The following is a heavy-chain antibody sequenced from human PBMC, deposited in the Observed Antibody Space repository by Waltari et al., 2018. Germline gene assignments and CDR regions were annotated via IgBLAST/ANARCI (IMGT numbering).Heavy chain of an antibody. CDR1: GGSISSSIYY. D-gene: IGHD2-2*02. CDR2: IYYSGST. V-gene: IGHV4-39*01. CDR3: ASSGYCSSTSCYRFDP. Sequence: QLQLQESGPGLVKPSETLSLTCTVSGGSISSSIYYWAWIRHPPGKGLEWIGSIYYSGSTYYNPSLKSRVTISVDTSKNQFSLKLSSVTAADTAVYYCASSGYCSSTSCYRFDPWGQGTLVTVSS. J-gene: IGHJ5*02.